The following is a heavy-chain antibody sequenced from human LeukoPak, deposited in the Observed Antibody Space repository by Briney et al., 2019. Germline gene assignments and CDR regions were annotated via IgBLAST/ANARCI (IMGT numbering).Heavy chain of an antibody. CDR2: INTNTGNP. V-gene: IGHV7-4-1*02. J-gene: IGHJ6*03. Sequence: ASVKVSCKASGYTFTNYAINWVRQAPGQGLEWMGWINTNTGNPTYAQGFTGRFVFSLDTSVSTAYLQISSLKAEDTAVYYCARSGGSGSHYARYYYYYMDVWGKGTTVTISS. CDR1: GYTFTNYA. D-gene: IGHD3-10*01. CDR3: ARSGGSGSHYARYYYYYMDV.